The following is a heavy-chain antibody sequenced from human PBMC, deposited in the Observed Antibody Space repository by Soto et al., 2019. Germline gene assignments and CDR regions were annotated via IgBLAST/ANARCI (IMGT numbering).Heavy chain of an antibody. CDR1: GFTFSDSV. Sequence: EVQLVESGGGLVQPGGSLKLSCAASGFTFSDSVMHWVRQASGKGLEWVGRIRGRADSYATAYAASIKGRFTISRDDSKNTAYLQMNSLETDDTXXXXXXXXXXXXXXXXPYWGQGTLVTVSS. CDR3: XXXXXXXXXXXPY. V-gene: IGHV3-73*01. J-gene: IGHJ4*02. CDR2: IRGRADSYAT.